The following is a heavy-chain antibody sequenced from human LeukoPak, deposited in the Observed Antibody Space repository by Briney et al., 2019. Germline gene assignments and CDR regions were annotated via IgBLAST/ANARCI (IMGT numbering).Heavy chain of an antibody. D-gene: IGHD5-24*01. J-gene: IGHJ4*02. Sequence: GGSLRLSCVGSGFTFNRHSMNWVRQAPGKGLEWISYISSSSPHIYYSDSVKGRFTISRDNAKNSVYLQMNSLRAEDTAVYFCARDRAGYNWVDYWGLGTLVSVSS. CDR1: GFTFNRHS. CDR3: ARDRAGYNWVDY. V-gene: IGHV3-48*01. CDR2: ISSSSPHI.